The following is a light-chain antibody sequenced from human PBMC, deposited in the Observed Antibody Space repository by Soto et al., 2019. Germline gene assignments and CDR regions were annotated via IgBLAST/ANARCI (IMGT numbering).Light chain of an antibody. V-gene: IGLV1-47*01. CDR1: RYNVGKNL. CDR2: KNN. J-gene: IGLJ3*02. Sequence: QAVVTQPPSASGTPGQRVTISCSGGRYNVGKNLVYWYQQRPGTAPKLIIFKNNQRPSGVPDRFSGSNSGSSASLAISGLRSEDEADYFCAAWDDSLSAWVFGGGTKLTVL. CDR3: AAWDDSLSAWV.